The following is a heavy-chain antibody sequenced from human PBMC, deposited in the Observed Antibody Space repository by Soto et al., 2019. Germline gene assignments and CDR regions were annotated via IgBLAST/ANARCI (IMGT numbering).Heavy chain of an antibody. J-gene: IGHJ5*02. CDR2: INHSGST. D-gene: IGHD2-21*02. CDR1: GGSFSGYY. CDR3: ARGQEGYCGGDCYSGWFDP. Sequence: QVQLQQWGAGLLKPSETLSLTCAVYGGSFSGYYWSWIRQPPGKGLEWIGEINHSGSTNYNPSLKSRVTISVDTSKNQFSLKLSSVTAADPAVYYCARGQEGYCGGDCYSGWFDPWGQGTLVTVSS. V-gene: IGHV4-34*01.